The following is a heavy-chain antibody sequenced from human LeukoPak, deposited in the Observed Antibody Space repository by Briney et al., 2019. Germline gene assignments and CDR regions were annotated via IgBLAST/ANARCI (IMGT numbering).Heavy chain of an antibody. Sequence: GGSLRLSCTASGFTFSSYGMHWVRQAPGKGLEWVAFIRYDGSNKYYADSVKGRFTISRDNSKNTMYLQMNSLRAEDTAVYYCARRAGAYSHPYDYWGQGTLVTVSS. V-gene: IGHV3-30*02. CDR1: GFTFSSYG. CDR3: ARRAGAYSHPYDY. J-gene: IGHJ4*02. D-gene: IGHD4/OR15-4a*01. CDR2: IRYDGSNK.